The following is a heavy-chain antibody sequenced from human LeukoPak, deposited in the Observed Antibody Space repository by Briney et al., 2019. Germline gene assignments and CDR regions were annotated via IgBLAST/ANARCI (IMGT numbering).Heavy chain of an antibody. Sequence: ASVKVSCKASGYTFTRFGIRWVRQAPGQGLEWMGWISAYNGNTNYAQKLQGRVTMTTDTSTSTAYMELRSLRSDDTAVYYCARGGIVGATFVAFDIWGQGTMVTVSS. CDR3: ARGGIVGATFVAFDI. V-gene: IGHV1-18*01. J-gene: IGHJ3*02. D-gene: IGHD1-26*01. CDR1: GYTFTRFG. CDR2: ISAYNGNT.